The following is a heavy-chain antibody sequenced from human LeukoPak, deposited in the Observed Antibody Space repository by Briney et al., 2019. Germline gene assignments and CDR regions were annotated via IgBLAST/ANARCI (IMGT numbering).Heavy chain of an antibody. CDR2: IKSKTNGGEAT. J-gene: IGHJ3*01. CDR3: ATDRIVGASAFDV. CDR1: GFSFSHTW. D-gene: IGHD1-26*01. Sequence: GGSLRLSCAGSGFSFSHTWMNWVRQAPGKGLEYIGRIKSKTNGGEATEYAAAVTGRFFISRDDSASTLYLHLNSLKTEDTAVYYCATDRIVGASAFDVWGQGTTVTVSS. V-gene: IGHV3-15*01.